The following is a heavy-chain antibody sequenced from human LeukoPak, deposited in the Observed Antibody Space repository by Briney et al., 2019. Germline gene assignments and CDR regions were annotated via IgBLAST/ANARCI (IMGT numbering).Heavy chain of an antibody. J-gene: IGHJ4*02. CDR1: GLTFSDYY. D-gene: IGHD1-26*01. Sequence: GGSLRLSCVASGLTFSDYYMSWIRQAPGKGLEWVSYISSSGTTIYYADSVKGRFTISRDNAKNSLYLQMNSLRAEDTAVYYCARGEVVGATDPCSPCGVYWGQGTLVTVSS. CDR3: ARGEVVGATDPCSPCGVY. V-gene: IGHV3-11*01. CDR2: ISSSGTTI.